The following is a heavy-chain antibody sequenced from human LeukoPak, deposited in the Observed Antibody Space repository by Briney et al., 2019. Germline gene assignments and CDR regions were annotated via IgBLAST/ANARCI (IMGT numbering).Heavy chain of an antibody. CDR2: IYYSGSI. Sequence: SETLSLTCAVSGYSISSSNWWGWIRQPPGKGLEWIGYIYYSGSIYYNPSLKSRVTMSVDTSKNQFSLKLSSVSAVDTAVYYCARMGQGSSKGFDYWGQGTLVTVSS. CDR1: GYSISSSNW. D-gene: IGHD6-13*01. V-gene: IGHV4-28*05. CDR3: ARMGQGSSKGFDY. J-gene: IGHJ4*02.